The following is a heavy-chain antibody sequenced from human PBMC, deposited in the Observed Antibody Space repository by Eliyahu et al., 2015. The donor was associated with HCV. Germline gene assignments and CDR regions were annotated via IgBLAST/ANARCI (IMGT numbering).Heavy chain of an antibody. CDR2: MXPHSGGT. CDR3: ARGASDGGTSEGFGS. D-gene: IGHD1-26*01. V-gene: IGHV1-2*02. J-gene: IGHJ4*02. Sequence: QVQLVQSGAEVKKPGASVKVSCETSGXXXDXHRXXWVRQXPGQGLEWVGWMXPHSGGTAYSQNLQGRVTITRDSSISTTYMGLTSLTSDDTAVYYCARGASDGGTSEGFGSWGPGTLVTVSS. CDR1: GXXXDXHR.